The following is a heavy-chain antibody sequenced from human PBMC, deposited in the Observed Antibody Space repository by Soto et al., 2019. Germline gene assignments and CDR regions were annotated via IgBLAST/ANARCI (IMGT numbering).Heavy chain of an antibody. D-gene: IGHD3-22*01. CDR3: ARDNYYDSSGYMY. CDR1: GGSISSGGYY. CDR2: IYYSGST. V-gene: IGHV4-31*03. Sequence: ASETLSLTCTFSGGSISSGGYYWSWIRQHPGKGLEWIGYIYYSGSTYYNPSLKSRVTISVDTSKNQFSLKLSSVTAADTAVYYCARDNYYDSSGYMYWGQGTLVTVSS. J-gene: IGHJ4*02.